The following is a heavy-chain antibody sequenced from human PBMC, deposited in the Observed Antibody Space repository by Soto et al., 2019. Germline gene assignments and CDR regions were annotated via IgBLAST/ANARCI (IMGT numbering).Heavy chain of an antibody. J-gene: IGHJ3*02. CDR1: GGSISSYY. CDR3: ARTHGGVIVTVHDAFDI. V-gene: IGHV4-59*01. CDR2: IYYSGST. Sequence: SETLSLTCTVSGGSISSYYWSWIRQPPGKGLEWIGYIYYSGSTNYNPSLKSPVTISVDTSKNQFSLKLSSVTAADTAVYYCARTHGGVIVTVHDAFDIWGQGTMVTVSS. D-gene: IGHD3-16*02.